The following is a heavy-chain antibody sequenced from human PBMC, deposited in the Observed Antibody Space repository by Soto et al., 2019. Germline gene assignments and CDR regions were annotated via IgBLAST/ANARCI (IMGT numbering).Heavy chain of an antibody. CDR1: GGTFSSYA. J-gene: IGHJ6*02. Sequence: QVQLVQSGAEVKKPGSSVKVSCKASGGTFSSYAISWVRQAPGQGLEWMGGIIPISGTANYAQKFQGRVTITADESPSTAYMELSSLRSADTAVYYCARSQGSSTSLAIYYYYYYGMDVWGQGTTVTVSS. CDR3: ARSQGSSTSLAIYYYYYYGMDV. V-gene: IGHV1-69*01. D-gene: IGHD2-2*01. CDR2: IIPISGTA.